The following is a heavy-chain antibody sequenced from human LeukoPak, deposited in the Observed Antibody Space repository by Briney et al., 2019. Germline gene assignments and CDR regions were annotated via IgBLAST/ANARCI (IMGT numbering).Heavy chain of an antibody. J-gene: IGHJ2*01. CDR3: ARHRWVTTAWYFDL. CDR2: VYSTGSA. CDR1: GDSISDYY. V-gene: IGHV4-59*08. Sequence: SETLSLTCTVSGDSISDYYWSWIRQPPGKGLEWIASFGTVYSTGSAIYNPSLQGRVTISGDTSKNQFSLRLTSVTAADTAVYSYARHRWVTTAWYFDLWGRGTPVTVSS. D-gene: IGHD4-17*01.